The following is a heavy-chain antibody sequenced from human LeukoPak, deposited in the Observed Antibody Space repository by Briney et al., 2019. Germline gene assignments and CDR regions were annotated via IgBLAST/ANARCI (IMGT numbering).Heavy chain of an antibody. Sequence: GASVKVSCKASGYTFTSYGISWVRQAPGQGLEWMGWISAYNGNTNYAQKLQGRVTMTTDTSTSTAYMELRSLRSDDTAVYYCARDWGSYSSNWFDPWGQGTLVTVSS. CDR1: GYTFTSYG. CDR3: ARDWGSYSSNWFDP. V-gene: IGHV1-18*01. J-gene: IGHJ5*02. CDR2: ISAYNGNT. D-gene: IGHD1-26*01.